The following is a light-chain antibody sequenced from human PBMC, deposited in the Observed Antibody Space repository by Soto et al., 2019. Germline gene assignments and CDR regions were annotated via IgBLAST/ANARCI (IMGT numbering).Light chain of an antibody. Sequence: DIKMNQSPSTLSASVGDRVTITCRASQSISRWLAWYQQKPGKAPKLLIYDASSLEGGVPSRFSGSRSGTDFTLTISCLQSEDFATYYCQQYYSYPPITFGQGTRLEI. V-gene: IGKV1-5*01. CDR3: QQYYSYPPIT. J-gene: IGKJ5*01. CDR2: DAS. CDR1: QSISRW.